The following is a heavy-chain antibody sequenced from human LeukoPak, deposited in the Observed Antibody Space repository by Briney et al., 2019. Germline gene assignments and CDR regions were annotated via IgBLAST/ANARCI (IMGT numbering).Heavy chain of an antibody. CDR3: ARVGPHGDSSGYYPNYFDY. D-gene: IGHD3-22*01. CDR2: IYTSGST. CDR1: GGSISIYY. J-gene: IGHJ4*02. V-gene: IGHV4-4*07. Sequence: SETLSLTCTVSGGSISIYYWSWIRQPAGKGLEWIGRIYTSGSTNYNPSLKSRVTMSVDTSKNQFSLKLSSVTAADTAVYYCARVGPHGDSSGYYPNYFDYWGQGTLVTVSS.